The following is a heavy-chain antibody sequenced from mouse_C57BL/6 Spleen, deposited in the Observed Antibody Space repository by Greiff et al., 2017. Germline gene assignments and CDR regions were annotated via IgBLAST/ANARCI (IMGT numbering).Heavy chain of an antibody. J-gene: IGHJ3*01. CDR3: ARDGYGRSSWFAY. Sequence: EVKLVESGGGLVQPGGSLKLSCAASGFTFSSYAMSWVRQTPEKRLEWVATISDGGSYTYYTDNVKGRFTISRDNAKTNLYLQMSHLKSEDTAMYYCARDGYGRSSWFAYWGQGTLVTVSA. CDR2: ISDGGSYT. CDR1: GFTFSSYA. V-gene: IGHV5-4*01. D-gene: IGHD1-1*01.